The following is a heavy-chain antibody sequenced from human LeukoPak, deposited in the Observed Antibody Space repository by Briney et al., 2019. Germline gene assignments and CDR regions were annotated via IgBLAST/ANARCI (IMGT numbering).Heavy chain of an antibody. CDR3: ARREGFSWFDP. Sequence: SETLSLTCTVSGGSISSSSYYWGWIRQPPGKGLEWIGSIYYSGSTYYNPSLKSRVTISVDKSKNQFSLKLSSVTAADTAVYYCARREGFSWFDPWGQGTLVTVSS. CDR1: GGSISSSSYY. J-gene: IGHJ5*02. CDR2: IYYSGST. V-gene: IGHV4-39*07. D-gene: IGHD1-26*01.